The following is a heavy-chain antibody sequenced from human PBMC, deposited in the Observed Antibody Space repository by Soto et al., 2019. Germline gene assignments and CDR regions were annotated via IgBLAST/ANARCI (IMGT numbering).Heavy chain of an antibody. J-gene: IGHJ5*02. Sequence: QVQLVQSGAEVKKPGSSVKVSCKASGYTFTTFAISWVRQAPGQGLEWLGGIIPVFAKTTYAQKFRGRITLTAYEATSTAYMELSRLTSDDTAIYSCAREGGGEYDSASYKPLWFDPWGHGTLVTVSS. CDR1: GYTFTTFA. D-gene: IGHD2-21*01. CDR2: IIPVFAKT. V-gene: IGHV1-69*01. CDR3: AREGGGEYDSASYKPLWFDP.